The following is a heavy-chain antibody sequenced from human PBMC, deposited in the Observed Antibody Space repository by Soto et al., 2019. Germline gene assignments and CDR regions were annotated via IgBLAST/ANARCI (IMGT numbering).Heavy chain of an antibody. CDR1: GGSFSGYY. V-gene: IGHV4-34*01. J-gene: IGHJ5*02. D-gene: IGHD3-16*01. CDR3: ARDDYKDGGNNWFDP. Sequence: SETLSLTCAVYGGSFSGYYWSLIRQPPGKGLEGIVEINHSGSTNYNPSLKSRVTISVDTSKNQFSLKLSSVTAADTAVYYCARDDYKDGGNNWFDPWGQGTMVTVSS. CDR2: INHSGST.